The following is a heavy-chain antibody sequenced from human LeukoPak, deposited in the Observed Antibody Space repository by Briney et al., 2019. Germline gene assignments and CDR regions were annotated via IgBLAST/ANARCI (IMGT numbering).Heavy chain of an antibody. D-gene: IGHD1-26*01. V-gene: IGHV1-69*04. Sequence: SVKVSCKTSGGAFSNYALSWLRQAPGQGLEWIGRIIPLLTTTNYAQSFQGRVTITADTSTSTAYMEVSSLRSEDTAVYYCARGLYSAATTQFDHSGQGTLVTVSS. CDR2: IIPLLTTT. CDR1: GGAFSNYA. CDR3: ARGLYSAATTQFDH. J-gene: IGHJ4*02.